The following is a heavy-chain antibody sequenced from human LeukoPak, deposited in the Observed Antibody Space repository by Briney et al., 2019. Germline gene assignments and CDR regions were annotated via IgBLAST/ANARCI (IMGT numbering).Heavy chain of an antibody. CDR2: ISYDGSNK. D-gene: IGHD2-2*01. V-gene: IGHV3-30*04. CDR3: ARGGPRLGYCSSTNCHRGDIDY. Sequence: GGSLRLSCAASGFTFSSYAMHWVRQAPGKGLEWVAVISYDGSNKYYADSVKGRFTISRDNSKNTPYLQMNSLRAEDTAVYYCARGGPRLGYCSSTNCHRGDIDYWGQGTLVTVSS. CDR1: GFTFSSYA. J-gene: IGHJ4*02.